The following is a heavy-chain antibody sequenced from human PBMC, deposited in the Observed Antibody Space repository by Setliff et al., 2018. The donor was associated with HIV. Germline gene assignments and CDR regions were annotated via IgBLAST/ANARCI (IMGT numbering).Heavy chain of an antibody. V-gene: IGHV1-2*06. CDR3: ARGVKGIATTGKYYFDY. CDR1: GYAFTDYS. Sequence: ASVKVSCKTSGYAFTDYSIHWVRQAPGQGLEWVGRINPDGRGTNYAQTFQGRVTMTRDTSVSTAYMELSRLTSDDTAVFYCARGVKGIATTGKYYFDYWGQGTLVTVSS. J-gene: IGHJ4*02. D-gene: IGHD6-13*01. CDR2: INPDGRGT.